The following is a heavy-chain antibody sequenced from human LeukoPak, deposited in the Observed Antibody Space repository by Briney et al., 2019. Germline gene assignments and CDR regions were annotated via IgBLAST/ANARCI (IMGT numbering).Heavy chain of an antibody. V-gene: IGHV4-34*01. CDR2: INLMTLT. CDR1: GVSFDDYY. CDR3: TRIAAGHDY. D-gene: IGHD6-25*01. J-gene: IGHJ4*02. Sequence: PLKTLSLTCAVSGVSFDDYYWSWVRQTPGKGLEWIGQINLMTLTKDNPSLKSRVTLSIDTSRKQISFNLRCVTVADSGTYYCTRIAAGHDYWGQGTLDSVSS.